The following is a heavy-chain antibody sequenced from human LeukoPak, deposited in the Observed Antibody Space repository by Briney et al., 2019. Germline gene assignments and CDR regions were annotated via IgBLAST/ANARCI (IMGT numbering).Heavy chain of an antibody. CDR3: ARGRYSSGWDNYYFDY. D-gene: IGHD6-19*01. J-gene: IGHJ4*02. CDR1: GGSFTTYY. Sequence: SETLSLTCAVFGGSFTTYYWSWIRQPPGKGLEWIGEINHSGSTNYNPSLKSRVTISLDTSKNQLSLNLSSVTAADTAVYYCARGRYSSGWDNYYFDYWGQGTLVTVSS. V-gene: IGHV4-34*01. CDR2: INHSGST.